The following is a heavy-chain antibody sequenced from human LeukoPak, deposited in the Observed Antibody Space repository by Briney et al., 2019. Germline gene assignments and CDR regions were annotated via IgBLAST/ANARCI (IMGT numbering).Heavy chain of an antibody. Sequence: SETLSLTCAVYGGSFSGYYWSWIRQPPGKGLEWIGEINHSGSTNYNPSLKSRVTISADTSKNQFSLKLSSVTAADTAVYYCARVGVTTAPYTYWGQGTLVTVSS. J-gene: IGHJ4*02. V-gene: IGHV4-34*01. CDR3: ARVGVTTAPYTY. D-gene: IGHD1-26*01. CDR2: INHSGST. CDR1: GGSFSGYY.